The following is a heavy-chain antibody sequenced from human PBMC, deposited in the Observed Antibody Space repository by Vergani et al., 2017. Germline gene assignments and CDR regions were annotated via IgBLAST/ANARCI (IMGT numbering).Heavy chain of an antibody. CDR2: VDPEDGET. CDR3: ATPQTVTTGGMEV. CDR1: TGAFSGPF. J-gene: IGHJ6*02. Sequence: AQLTQSETELTVPRSSVRVSCTLSTGAFSGPFSWVRQAPGKGLEWMGLVDPEDGETIYAEKFKGRVTIAADTSTDTAHLELSSLRSEDTAVYYCATPQTVTTGGMEVWGQGTTVIVSS. V-gene: IGHV1-69-2*01. D-gene: IGHD4-17*01.